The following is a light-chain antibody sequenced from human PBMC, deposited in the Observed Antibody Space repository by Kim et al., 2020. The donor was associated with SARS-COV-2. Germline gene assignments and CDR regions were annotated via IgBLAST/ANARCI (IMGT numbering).Light chain of an antibody. CDR3: QQADSFPLT. J-gene: IGKJ4*01. CDR2: AAS. V-gene: IGKV1-12*01. CDR1: QDISTW. Sequence: DIQMTQYPSSVSASVGHTVTITCRASQDISTWLGWYQQKPGKAPKLLIYAASNLQSRVPSRFSGSGSGTDFTLTISSLQPEDFATYSCQQADSFPLTFGGGTKVDIK.